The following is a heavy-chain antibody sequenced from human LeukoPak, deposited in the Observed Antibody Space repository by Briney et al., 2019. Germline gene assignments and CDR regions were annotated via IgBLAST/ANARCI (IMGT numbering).Heavy chain of an antibody. CDR1: EFTFVRYA. CDR3: VRDPSYGSSWYYYMDV. Sequence: GGSLRLSCAASEFTFVRYAMNWVRQAPGKGLEWVSYISSSSFKIGYADTVKGRFTISRDNSKNSLYLQMDSLRVEDTAVYYCVRDPSYGSSWYYYMDVWGKGTTVTVSS. V-gene: IGHV3-48*04. J-gene: IGHJ6*03. D-gene: IGHD6-13*01. CDR2: ISSSSFKI.